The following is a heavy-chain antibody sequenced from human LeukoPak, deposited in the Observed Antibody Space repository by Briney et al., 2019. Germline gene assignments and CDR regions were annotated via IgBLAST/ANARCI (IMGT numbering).Heavy chain of an antibody. V-gene: IGHV3-23*01. CDR3: AKVPHADFNMNFDS. J-gene: IGHJ4*02. CDR2: ISASDDRT. Sequence: QPGGSLRLSCAASGFTFSSYVMNWLRQAPGEGLEWVSSISASDDRTFYADSVKGRFTISRDNSKNTVYLQMNSLRAGDTAVYYCAKVPHADFNMNFDSWGQGTLVTVSS. D-gene: IGHD2-21*02. CDR1: GFTFSSYV.